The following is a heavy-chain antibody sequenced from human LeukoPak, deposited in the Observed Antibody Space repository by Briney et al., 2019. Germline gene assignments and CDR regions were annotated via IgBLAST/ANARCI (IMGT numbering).Heavy chain of an antibody. J-gene: IGHJ4*02. D-gene: IGHD3-3*01. CDR1: GGSISRYY. CDR2: IYYSGST. V-gene: IGHV4-59*12. CDR3: ARRGGYDFWNY. Sequence: PSETLSLTCTVSGGSISRYYWSWIRQPPGKGLEWIGYIYYSGSTYYNPSLKSRTFISIDSSKNQFSLNLSSVTAADTAVYYCARRGGYDFWNYWGQGTLVTVSS.